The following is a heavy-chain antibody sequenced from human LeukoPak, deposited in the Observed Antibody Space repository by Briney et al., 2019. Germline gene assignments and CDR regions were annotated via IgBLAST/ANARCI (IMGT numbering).Heavy chain of an antibody. J-gene: IGHJ3*02. CDR2: LYYDGNT. D-gene: IGHD3-3*01. Sequence: PSETLSLTCAVSGGSISSTIYYWGWIRQPPGKGLEWIGSLYYDGNTYYNPSLKSRVTISVGTSKNQFSLKLSSVAAADTAVYYCASASGYDFWSGYYRGGETCCAFDIWGQGTMVTVSS. CDR1: GGSISSTIYY. V-gene: IGHV4-39*07. CDR3: ASASGYDFWSGYYRGGETCCAFDI.